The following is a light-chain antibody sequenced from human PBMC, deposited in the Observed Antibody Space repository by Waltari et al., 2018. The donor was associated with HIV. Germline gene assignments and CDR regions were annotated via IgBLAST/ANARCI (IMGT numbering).Light chain of an antibody. V-gene: IGLV3-1*01. J-gene: IGLJ3*02. CDR1: KLDDQF. CDR2: QDT. Sequence: SYDLTQPPSLSVSPGQPAPITRTGYKLDDQFVSWDQQKPCHSPILVIFQDTKRPSGIPERFSGSSSCNTATLTSRGTQAMDEADYDCQALDSNTVVFGGGTKLAVL. CDR3: QALDSNTVV.